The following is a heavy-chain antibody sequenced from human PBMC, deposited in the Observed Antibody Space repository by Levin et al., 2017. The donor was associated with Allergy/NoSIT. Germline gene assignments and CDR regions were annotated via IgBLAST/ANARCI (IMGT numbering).Heavy chain of an antibody. D-gene: IGHD6-13*01. V-gene: IGHV3-33*01. CDR2: IWYDGSNK. CDR1: GFTFSSFG. CDR3: ARGAADGTYHYYYYMDV. J-gene: IGHJ6*03. Sequence: GESLKISCAASGFTFSSFGIHWVRQAPGKGLEWVALIWYDGSNKYYADSVKGRFTISRDNPKNTLYLQVNSLRAEDTAVYYRARGAADGTYHYYYYMDVWGKGTTVTVSS.